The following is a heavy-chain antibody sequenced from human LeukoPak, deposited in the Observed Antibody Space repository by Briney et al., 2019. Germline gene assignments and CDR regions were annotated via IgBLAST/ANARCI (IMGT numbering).Heavy chain of an antibody. Sequence: PGGSLRLSCAASGFTFSSYSMNLVRQAPGKGLEWVSTNSSSSSYIYYADSVKGRFTISRDNAKNSLYLQMNSLRAEDTAVYYCAREDDYYDSSGYPTLDAFDIWGQGTMVTVSS. V-gene: IGHV3-21*01. CDR1: GFTFSSYS. CDR2: NSSSSSYI. J-gene: IGHJ3*02. D-gene: IGHD3-22*01. CDR3: AREDDYYDSSGYPTLDAFDI.